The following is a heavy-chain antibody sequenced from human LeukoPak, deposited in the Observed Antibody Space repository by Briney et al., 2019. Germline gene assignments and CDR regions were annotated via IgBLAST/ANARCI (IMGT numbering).Heavy chain of an antibody. J-gene: IGHJ3*02. Sequence: SETLSLTCTVSGGSISSYYWSWIQQPPGKGLEWIGYIYYSGSTNYNPSLKSRVTISVDTSKNQFSLKLSSVTAADTAVYYCARQSSDDAFDIWGQGTMVTVSS. CDR2: IYYSGST. CDR3: ARQSSDDAFDI. CDR1: GGSISSYY. V-gene: IGHV4-59*08.